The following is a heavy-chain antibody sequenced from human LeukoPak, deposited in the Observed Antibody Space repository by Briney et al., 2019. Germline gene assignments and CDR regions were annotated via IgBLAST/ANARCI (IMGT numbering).Heavy chain of an antibody. CDR1: GGTFSSYA. D-gene: IGHD3-22*01. J-gene: IGHJ4*02. Sequence: GASVKVSCKASGGTFSSYAISWVRQAPGQGLEWMGGIIPIFGTANYAQKFQGRVTITADESTSTAYMELSSLRSEDTAVYYCASGRLGSSGYYFGFDYWGQGTLVTVSS. CDR2: IIPIFGTA. CDR3: ASGRLGSSGYYFGFDY. V-gene: IGHV1-69*13.